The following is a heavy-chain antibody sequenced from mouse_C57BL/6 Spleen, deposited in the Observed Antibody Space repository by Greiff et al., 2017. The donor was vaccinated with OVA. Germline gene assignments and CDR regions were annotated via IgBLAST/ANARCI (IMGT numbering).Heavy chain of an antibody. CDR3: AIGSRYYAMDY. J-gene: IGHJ4*01. Sequence: DVMLVESGGDLVKPGGSLKLSCAASGFTFSSYGMSWVRQTPDKRLEWVATISSGGSYTYYPDSVKGRFTISRDNAKNTLYLQMSSLKSEDTAMYYCAIGSRYYAMDYWGQGTSVTVSS. CDR2: ISSGGSYT. V-gene: IGHV5-6*02. CDR1: GFTFSSYG. D-gene: IGHD1-1*01.